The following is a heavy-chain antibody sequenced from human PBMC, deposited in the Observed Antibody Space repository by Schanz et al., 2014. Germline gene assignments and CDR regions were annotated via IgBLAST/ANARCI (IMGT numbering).Heavy chain of an antibody. D-gene: IGHD6-13*01. CDR1: GYNFTTYY. J-gene: IGHJ4*02. CDR2: INPSGGST. CDR3: ARDGEAAAGCDY. V-gene: IGHV1-46*03. Sequence: QVQLVQSGAEVKKPGVSVKVSCKASGYNFTTYYMHWVRQAPGQGLEWMGIINPSGGSTSYAQKFQGRVTMTRDTSTSTVYMELSSLRSEDTAVYYCARDGEAAAGCDYWGQGTLVTVSA.